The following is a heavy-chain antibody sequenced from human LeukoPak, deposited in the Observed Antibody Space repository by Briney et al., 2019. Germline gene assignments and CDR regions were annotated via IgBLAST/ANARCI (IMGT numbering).Heavy chain of an antibody. D-gene: IGHD2-15*01. J-gene: IGHJ4*02. CDR2: ISGSGGST. V-gene: IGHV3-23*01. Sequence: GGSLRLSCAASGFTFSSYAMSWVRQAPGKGLEWVSDISGSGGSTYYADSVKGRFTISRDNSKNTLYLQMNSLRAEDTAVYYCAKEQEGIVVVVAATPFDYWGQGTLVTVSS. CDR1: GFTFSSYA. CDR3: AKEQEGIVVVVAATPFDY.